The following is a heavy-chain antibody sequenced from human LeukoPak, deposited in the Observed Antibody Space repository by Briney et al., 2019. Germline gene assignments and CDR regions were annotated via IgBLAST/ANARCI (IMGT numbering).Heavy chain of an antibody. V-gene: IGHV3-7*01. J-gene: IGHJ4*02. CDR1: GFTFSSYW. Sequence: GGSLRLSCAASGFTFSSYWMSWVRQAPGKGPEWVANIKQDGSEKYYVDSVKGRFTISRDNAKNSLFLQMNSLRAEDTAVYYCARGPAAGNLLGYWGQGTLVTVFS. D-gene: IGHD6-19*01. CDR2: IKQDGSEK. CDR3: ARGPAAGNLLGY.